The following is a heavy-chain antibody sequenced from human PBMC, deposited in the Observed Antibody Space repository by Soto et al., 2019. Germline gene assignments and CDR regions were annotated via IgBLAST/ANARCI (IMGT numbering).Heavy chain of an antibody. Sequence: GGSLRLSCAASGFTFSSYSMNWVRQAPGKGLEWVSSISSSSSYIYYADSVKGRFTISRDNAKNSLYLQMNSLRAEDTAVYYCARVVTTVPTSAFGGTDYWGQGTLVTVSS. CDR1: GFTFSSYS. J-gene: IGHJ4*02. CDR3: ARVVTTVPTSAFGGTDY. CDR2: ISSSSSYI. V-gene: IGHV3-21*01. D-gene: IGHD4-17*01.